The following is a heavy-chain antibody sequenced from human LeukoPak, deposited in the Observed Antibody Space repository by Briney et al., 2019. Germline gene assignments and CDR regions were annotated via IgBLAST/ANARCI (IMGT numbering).Heavy chain of an antibody. V-gene: IGHV3-74*01. CDR2: INSDGSST. Sequence: PGGSLRLSCAASGFTFSRYYMHWVRQAPGKGLVWVSRINSDGSSTTYADSVKGRFTTSRDNAKNTLYLQMNSLKVEDTAVYYCTRVFVGDEYGSSGYWGQGTLVTVSS. D-gene: IGHD6-13*01. CDR1: GFTFSRYY. CDR3: TRVFVGDEYGSSGY. J-gene: IGHJ4*02.